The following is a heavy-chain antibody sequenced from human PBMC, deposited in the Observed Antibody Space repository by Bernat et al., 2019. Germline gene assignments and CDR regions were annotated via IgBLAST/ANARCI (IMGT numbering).Heavy chain of an antibody. V-gene: IGHV3-30-3*01. D-gene: IGHD2-2*02. CDR2: ISYDGSNK. CDR1: GFTFSSYA. J-gene: IGHJ5*02. CDR3: ARSGYCSSTSCYTRGWFDP. Sequence: QVQLVESGGGVVQPGRSLRLSCAASGFTFSSYAMHWVRQAPGKGLEWVAVISYDGSNKYYADSVKGRFTISRDNSKNTLYLQMNSLRAEDTAVYYCARSGYCSSTSCYTRGWFDPWGQGTTVTVSS.